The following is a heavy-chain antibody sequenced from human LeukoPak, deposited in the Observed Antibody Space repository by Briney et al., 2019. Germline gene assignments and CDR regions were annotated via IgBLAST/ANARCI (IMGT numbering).Heavy chain of an antibody. Sequence: SETLSLTCNVSGGSITSHYWTWIRQPPGRGLEWIGYINDSGKTDYTASLNSRVTMSIDTSKNQFSLKLTPVTAADTAVYYCAGAYSYYYYYLDVWGRGATVTVSS. V-gene: IGHV4-59*03. CDR2: INDSGKT. CDR1: GGSITSHY. D-gene: IGHD2-15*01. CDR3: AGAYSYYYYYLDV. J-gene: IGHJ6*03.